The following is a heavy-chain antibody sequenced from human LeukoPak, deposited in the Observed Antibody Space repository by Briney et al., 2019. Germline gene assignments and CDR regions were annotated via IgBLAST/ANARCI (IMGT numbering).Heavy chain of an antibody. CDR2: IKQDGSEQ. V-gene: IGHV3-7*01. D-gene: IGHD4-23*01. CDR3: ARMQVTVGVYFDY. Sequence: GGSLRLSCAASGFTFSSYGMHWVRQAPGKGLEWVANIKQDGSEQCYVTYVNRPFTIPSDNAKNSLYLQMNSLRTEDTAEYYCARMQVTVGVYFDYWGRGTLATVSS. J-gene: IGHJ4*02. CDR1: GFTFSSYG.